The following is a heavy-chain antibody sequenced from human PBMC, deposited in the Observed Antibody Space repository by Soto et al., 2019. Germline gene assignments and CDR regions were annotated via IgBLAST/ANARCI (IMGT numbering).Heavy chain of an antibody. CDR2: ISGSGGST. V-gene: IGHV3-23*01. CDR1: GFTFSSYA. D-gene: IGHD2-15*01. Sequence: GGSLRLSCAASGFTFSSYAMSWVRQAPGKGLEWVSAISGSGGSTYYADSVKGRFTISRDNSKNTLYLQMNSLRAEDTAVYYCAKDRENCSGGSCYPSGNWFDPWGQGTLVTVSS. CDR3: AKDRENCSGGSCYPSGNWFDP. J-gene: IGHJ5*02.